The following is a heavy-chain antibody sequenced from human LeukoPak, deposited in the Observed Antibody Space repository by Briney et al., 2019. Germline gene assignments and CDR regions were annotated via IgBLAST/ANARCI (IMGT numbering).Heavy chain of an antibody. D-gene: IGHD1-1*01. CDR1: GYTFTSYA. CDR3: ARVSLEPRTNWFDP. J-gene: IGHJ5*02. CDR2: INAGNGNT. Sequence: EASVKVSCKASGYTFTSYAMHWVRQAPGQRLEWMGWINAGNGNTKYSQEFQGRVTITRDTSASTAYMELSSLRSEDMAVYYCARVSLEPRTNWFDPWGQGTLVTVSS. V-gene: IGHV1-3*03.